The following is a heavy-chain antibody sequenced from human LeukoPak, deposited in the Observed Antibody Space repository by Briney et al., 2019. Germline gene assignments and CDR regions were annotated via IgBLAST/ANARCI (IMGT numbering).Heavy chain of an antibody. J-gene: IGHJ4*02. D-gene: IGHD6-19*01. CDR1: GGSISSYY. V-gene: IGHV4-59*01. CDR3: ARVGSGWSNAN. Sequence: SETLSLTCTVSGGSISSYYWSWIRQPPGKGLEWIGYIYYSGSTNYNPSLKSRVTISVDTSKNQFSLKLSSVTAADTAVYYCARVGSGWSNANWGQGTLVTVSS. CDR2: IYYSGST.